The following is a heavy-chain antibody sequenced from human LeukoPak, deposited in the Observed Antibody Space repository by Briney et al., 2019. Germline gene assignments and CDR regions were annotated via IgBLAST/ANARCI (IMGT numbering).Heavy chain of an antibody. CDR2: IIPIFGTA. J-gene: IGHJ6*02. Sequence: SVNVSCKASGGTFSSYAISWVRQAPGQGLEWMGGIIPIFGTANYAQKFQGRVTITADESTSTAYMELSSLRSEDTAVYYCATRSGYSYGYHYYYGMDVWGQGTTVTVSS. V-gene: IGHV1-69*01. CDR1: GGTFSSYA. D-gene: IGHD5-18*01. CDR3: ATRSGYSYGYHYYYGMDV.